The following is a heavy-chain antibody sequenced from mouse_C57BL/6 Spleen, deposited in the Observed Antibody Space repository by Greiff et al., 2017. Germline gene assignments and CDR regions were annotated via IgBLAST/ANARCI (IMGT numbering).Heavy chain of an antibody. CDR1: GFNIKDDY. CDR2: IDPENGDT. CDR3: TRGYYDY. V-gene: IGHV14-4*01. D-gene: IGHD2-3*01. Sequence: VQLQQSGAELVRPGASVKLSCTASGFNIKDDYMHWVKQRPEQGLEWIGWIDPENGDTEYASKFKGKATLTADTSSNTAYPQLSGLTSEDTASYYCTRGYYDYGGQGTTLTVSS. J-gene: IGHJ2*01.